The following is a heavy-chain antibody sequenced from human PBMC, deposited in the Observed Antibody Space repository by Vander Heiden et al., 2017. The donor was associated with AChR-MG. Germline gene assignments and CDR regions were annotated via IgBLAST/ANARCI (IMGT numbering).Heavy chain of an antibody. J-gene: IGHJ5*02. D-gene: IGHD7-27*01. CDR3: TPRWGKKGWFDP. CDR2: IKSKTDGGTT. Sequence: EVQLVESGGGLVKPGGSLRLSWAASGFTFSNAWMSWVRQAPGKGLEWVGRIKSKTDGGTTDYAAPVKGRFTISRDDSKNTLYLQMNSLKTEDTAVYYCTPRWGKKGWFDPWGQGTLVTVSS. CDR1: GFTFSNAW. V-gene: IGHV3-15*01.